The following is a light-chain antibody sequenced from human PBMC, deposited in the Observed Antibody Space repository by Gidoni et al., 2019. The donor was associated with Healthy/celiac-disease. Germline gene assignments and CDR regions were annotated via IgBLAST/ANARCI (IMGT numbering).Light chain of an antibody. CDR2: RNN. V-gene: IGLV1-44*01. CDR1: SSNIGSNT. J-gene: IGLJ2*01. Sequence: QSVLTQPPSASGTPGQTVTISCSGSSSNIGSNTVNWYQQRPGTAPKLLIYRNNHRPSGVPARFSGSKSGTSASLAISGLQSEDEADYYCAAWDDSLNGPVFGGGTKLTVL. CDR3: AAWDDSLNGPV.